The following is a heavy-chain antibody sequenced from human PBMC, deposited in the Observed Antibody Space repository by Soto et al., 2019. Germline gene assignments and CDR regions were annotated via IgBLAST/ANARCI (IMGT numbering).Heavy chain of an antibody. CDR1: GGSISSGGYY. D-gene: IGHD3-10*01. CDR2: XYXSXSX. Sequence: SETLSLSCTVSGGSISSGGYYWSWIRQHPGKGXEWXXXXYXSXSXXXXXXLKSRVTISVDTSKNQFSLKLSSVTAEDTAVYYCARVETTGDWFDPWGQGTLVTVSS. V-gene: IGHV4-31*03. CDR3: ARVETTGDWFDP. J-gene: IGHJ5*02.